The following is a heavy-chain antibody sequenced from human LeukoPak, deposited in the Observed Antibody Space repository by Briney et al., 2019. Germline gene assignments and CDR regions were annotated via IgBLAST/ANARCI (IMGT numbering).Heavy chain of an antibody. J-gene: IGHJ4*02. CDR3: TTRIITTSDF. CDR2: IKKKIEGGTT. V-gene: IGHV3-15*01. Sequence: GGSLRLSCAASGFTFSNVRMNWVRQAPGKGLEWLGRIKKKIEGGTTEYAAPVKGRFTIARDDSKNTLYLQMNSLTTEETAVYYCTTRIITTSDFWGQGTLVTVSS. D-gene: IGHD3-3*01. CDR1: GFTFSNVR.